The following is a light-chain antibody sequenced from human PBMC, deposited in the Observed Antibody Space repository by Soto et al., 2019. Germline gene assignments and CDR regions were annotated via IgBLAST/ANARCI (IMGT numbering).Light chain of an antibody. V-gene: IGKV2-30*01. CDR1: QSLVYSDGNAY. CDR2: RAS. Sequence: DVVMTQSPLSLPVTLGQPASISCRSSQSLVYSDGNAYLSWFQQRPGQSPRRLIYRASNRDSGVADRFRGSGSGTDFTMQINRAEAEDVGIYYCMQGTHWPPTFGRGTRVEIK. CDR3: MQGTHWPPT. J-gene: IGKJ1*01.